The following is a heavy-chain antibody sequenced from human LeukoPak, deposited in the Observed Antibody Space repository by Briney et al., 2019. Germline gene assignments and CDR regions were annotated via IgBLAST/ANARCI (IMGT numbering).Heavy chain of an antibody. D-gene: IGHD3-16*02. CDR3: ARERGDYVWGSYRRNVYYFDY. V-gene: IGHV3-11*04. J-gene: IGHJ4*02. CDR2: ISSSGSTI. CDR1: GFIFSDYY. Sequence: KPGGSLRLSCAASGFIFSDYYMSWIRQAPGKGLEWVSYISSSGSTIYYADSVKGRFTISRDNAKNSLYLQMNSLRAEDTAVYYCARERGDYVWGSYRRNVYYFDYWGQGTLVTVSS.